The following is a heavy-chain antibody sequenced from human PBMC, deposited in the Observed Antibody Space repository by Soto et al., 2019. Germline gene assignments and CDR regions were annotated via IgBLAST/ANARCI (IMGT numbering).Heavy chain of an antibody. Sequence: GGSLRLSCAASGFTFSSYAMSWVRQAPGKGLEWVSAISGSGGSTYYADSVKGRFTISRDNSKNTLYLQMNSLRAEDTAVYYCAKDMGSSSWYLSFDYWGQGTLVTVSS. V-gene: IGHV3-23*01. D-gene: IGHD6-13*01. CDR1: GFTFSSYA. J-gene: IGHJ4*02. CDR2: ISGSGGST. CDR3: AKDMGSSSWYLSFDY.